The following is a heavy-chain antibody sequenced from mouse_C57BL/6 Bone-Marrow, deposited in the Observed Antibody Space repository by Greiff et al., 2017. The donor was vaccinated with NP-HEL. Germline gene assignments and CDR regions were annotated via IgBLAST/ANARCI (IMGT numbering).Heavy chain of an antibody. D-gene: IGHD1-1*01. V-gene: IGHV1-50*01. Sequence: QVQLQQPGAELVKPGASVKLSCKASGYTFTTYWMQWVKQRPGQGLEWIGEIDPSDSYTNYTQKFKGKATLTVDTSTSTANMQLSSLTSEDSAVYYCARKAYYGRSYEFADWGQGTLVTVSA. J-gene: IGHJ3*01. CDR3: ARKAYYGRSYEFAD. CDR1: GYTFTTYW. CDR2: IDPSDSYT.